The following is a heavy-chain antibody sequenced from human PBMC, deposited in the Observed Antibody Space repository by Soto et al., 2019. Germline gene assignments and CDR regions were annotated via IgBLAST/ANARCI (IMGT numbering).Heavy chain of an antibody. J-gene: IGHJ6*02. V-gene: IGHV4-61*01. Sequence: SETLSLTCTVSGGSVSSGSYYWSWIRQPPGKGLEWIGYIYYSGSTNYNPSLKSRVTISVDTSKNQFSLKLSSVTAADTAVYYCARDVRIGAGYYYYYGMDVWGQGTTVTVSS. D-gene: IGHD3-10*01. CDR1: GGSVSSGSYY. CDR2: IYYSGST. CDR3: ARDVRIGAGYYYYYGMDV.